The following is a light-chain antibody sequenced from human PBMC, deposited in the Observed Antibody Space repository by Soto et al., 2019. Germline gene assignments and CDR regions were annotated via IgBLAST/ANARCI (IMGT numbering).Light chain of an antibody. V-gene: IGKV1-33*01. CDR3: QQYDNLPIT. Sequence: DIQMTQSPSSLSASVGDRVTITCQASQDISNYFNWYQQKPGKAPKLLIYDASNLETVFSSRFSGSGSGTDFTFTISSLQPEDIATYYCQQYDNLPITFGQGTRLEIK. CDR1: QDISNY. J-gene: IGKJ5*01. CDR2: DAS.